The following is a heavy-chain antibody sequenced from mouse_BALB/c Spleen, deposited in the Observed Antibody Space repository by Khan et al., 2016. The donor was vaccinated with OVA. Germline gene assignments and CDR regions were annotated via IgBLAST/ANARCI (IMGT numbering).Heavy chain of an antibody. D-gene: IGHD1-1*01. V-gene: IGHV1S81*02. Sequence: QVQLQQSGAELVKAGASVKMSCKASGYTFTSYWMHWVKQRLGQGLEWFAETNPTNGRTYYNEKFKSKATLTVDKSSSTAYMQLSGPTVEGSAVYYCARIKKIVATYFDYWGQGPTLTVSS. CDR1: GYTFTSYW. CDR3: ARIKKIVATYFDY. CDR2: TNPTNGRT. J-gene: IGHJ2*01.